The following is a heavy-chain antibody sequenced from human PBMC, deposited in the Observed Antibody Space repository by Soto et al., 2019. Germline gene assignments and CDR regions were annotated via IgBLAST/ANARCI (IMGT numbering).Heavy chain of an antibody. CDR1: GFTFSSYA. Sequence: GGSLRLSCAASGFTFSSYAMHWVRQAPGKGLEWVAVISYDGSNKYYADSVKGRFTISRDNSKNTLYLQMNSLRAEDTAVYSCARESPVNIVATYYFDYWGQGTLVTVSS. J-gene: IGHJ4*02. V-gene: IGHV3-30*04. CDR3: ARESPVNIVATYYFDY. D-gene: IGHD5-12*01. CDR2: ISYDGSNK.